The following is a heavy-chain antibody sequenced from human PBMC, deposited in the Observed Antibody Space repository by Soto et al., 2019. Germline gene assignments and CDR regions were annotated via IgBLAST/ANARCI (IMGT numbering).Heavy chain of an antibody. CDR1: GFTFSSYA. CDR2: ISYDGSNK. CDR3: ARSPQYYYDSSGYYPYYFDY. D-gene: IGHD3-22*01. Sequence: QVQLVESGGGVVQPGRSLRLSCAASGFTFSSYAMHWVRQAPGKGLEWVAVISYDGSNKYYADSVKGRFTISRDNSKNTLYLQMNSLRAEDTAVYYCARSPQYYYDSSGYYPYYFDYWGQGTLVTVSS. V-gene: IGHV3-30-3*01. J-gene: IGHJ4*02.